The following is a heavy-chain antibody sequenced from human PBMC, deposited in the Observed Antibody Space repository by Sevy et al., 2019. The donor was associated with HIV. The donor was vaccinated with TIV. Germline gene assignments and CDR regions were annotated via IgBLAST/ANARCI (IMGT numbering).Heavy chain of an antibody. Sequence: GGSLRLSCAASEFTFSSYWMSWVRQAPGKGLEWVANIKQDGSEKYYVGSVKGRFTISRDNAKNSLYLQMNSLRVEDTAVYYCARDPGTEMATNLDYWGQGTLVTVSS. V-gene: IGHV3-7*01. CDR2: IKQDGSEK. CDR3: ARDPGTEMATNLDY. CDR1: EFTFSSYW. D-gene: IGHD5-12*01. J-gene: IGHJ4*02.